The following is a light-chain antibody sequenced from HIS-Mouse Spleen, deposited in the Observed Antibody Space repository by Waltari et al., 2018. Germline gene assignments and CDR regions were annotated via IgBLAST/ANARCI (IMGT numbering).Light chain of an antibody. Sequence: SYELTQPPSVSVSPGQTARITCSGDALPKKYAYWYQQKSGQAPVLVIYEDSKRPSGTPERFSGSSSGTMATLTISGAQVVDEADYYCYSTDSSGNHRVFGGGTKLTVL. CDR1: ALPKKY. J-gene: IGLJ2*01. CDR3: YSTDSSGNHRV. CDR2: EDS. V-gene: IGLV3-10*01.